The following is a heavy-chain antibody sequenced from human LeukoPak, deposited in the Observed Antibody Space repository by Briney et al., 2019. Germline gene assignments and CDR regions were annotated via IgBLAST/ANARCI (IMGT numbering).Heavy chain of an antibody. J-gene: IGHJ3*02. V-gene: IGHV6-1*01. Sequence: SQTLSLTCAISGDSVSSNSAAWNWIRQSPSRGLEWLGRTYYRSKWYNDYAVSVKSRITINPDTSKNQFSLQLNSVTPEDTAVYYCARVLWFGELPNDAFDNWGQGTMVTVSS. D-gene: IGHD3-10*01. CDR1: GDSVSSNSAA. CDR2: TYYRSKWYN. CDR3: ARVLWFGELPNDAFDN.